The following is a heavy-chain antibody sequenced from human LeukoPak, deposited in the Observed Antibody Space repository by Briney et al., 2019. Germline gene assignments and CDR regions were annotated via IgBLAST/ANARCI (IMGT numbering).Heavy chain of an antibody. Sequence: GGSLRLSCAASGFTFSSYGMHWVRQAPGKGLEWVAAISYDGSNKYYADSVKGRFTISRDNSKNTLYLQMNSLRAEDTAVYYCARALIDYWGQGTLVTVSS. CDR2: ISYDGSNK. V-gene: IGHV3-30*03. CDR3: ARALIDY. CDR1: GFTFSSYG. J-gene: IGHJ4*02.